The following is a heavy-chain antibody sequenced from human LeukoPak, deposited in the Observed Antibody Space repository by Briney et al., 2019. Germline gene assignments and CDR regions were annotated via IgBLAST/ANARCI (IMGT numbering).Heavy chain of an antibody. CDR1: GGSISSGDYY. J-gene: IGHJ4*02. V-gene: IGHV4-39*07. CDR2: IYHSGSI. CDR3: ARASPLIAAAGFLDY. D-gene: IGHD6-13*01. Sequence: SETLSLTCTVSGGSISSGDYYWSWIRQPPGKGLEWIGSIYHSGSIYYNPSLKSRVTISVDTSKNQFSLKLSSVTAADTAVYYCARASPLIAAAGFLDYWGQGTLVTVSS.